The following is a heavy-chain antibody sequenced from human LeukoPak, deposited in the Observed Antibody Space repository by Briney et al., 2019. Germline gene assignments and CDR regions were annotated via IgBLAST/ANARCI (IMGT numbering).Heavy chain of an antibody. Sequence: GSSVTVSFKSSACTFIRYAISWVRQAPGQGREWMGRITPMSATPSQSQWIQDRVTITADKSTNTVYLDLSSLRSEDTALYFCAGDPPGTPVGFDIWGQGTMVTVSS. D-gene: IGHD3-10*01. J-gene: IGHJ3*02. CDR3: AGDPPGTPVGFDI. CDR1: ACTFIRYA. CDR2: ITPMSATP. V-gene: IGHV1-69*06.